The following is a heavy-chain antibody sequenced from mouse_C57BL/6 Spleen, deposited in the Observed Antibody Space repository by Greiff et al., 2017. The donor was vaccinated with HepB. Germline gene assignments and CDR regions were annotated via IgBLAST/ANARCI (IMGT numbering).Heavy chain of an antibody. V-gene: IGHV1-80*01. CDR3: ARAGDGNYVFAY. D-gene: IGHD2-1*01. CDR1: GYAFSSYW. Sequence: QVHVKQSGAELVKPGASVKISCKASGYAFSSYWMNWVKQRPGKGLEWIGQIYPGDGDTNYNGKFKGKATLTADKSSSTAYMQLSSLTSEDSAVYFCARAGDGNYVFAYWGQGTLVTVSA. J-gene: IGHJ3*01. CDR2: IYPGDGDT.